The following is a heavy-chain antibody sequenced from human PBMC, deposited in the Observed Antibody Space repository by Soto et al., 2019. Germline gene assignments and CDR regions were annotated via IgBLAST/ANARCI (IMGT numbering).Heavy chain of an antibody. Sequence: PSETLSLTCTVSGGSISSGGYYWSWIRHHPGKGLEWIGYIYYSGSTYYNPSLKSRVTISVDTSKNQFSLKLSSVTAADTAVYYCATSYDILTGYYVVGYFQHWGQGTLVTVSS. CDR1: GGSISSGGYY. V-gene: IGHV4-31*03. J-gene: IGHJ1*01. CDR2: IYYSGST. CDR3: ATSYDILTGYYVVGYFQH. D-gene: IGHD3-9*01.